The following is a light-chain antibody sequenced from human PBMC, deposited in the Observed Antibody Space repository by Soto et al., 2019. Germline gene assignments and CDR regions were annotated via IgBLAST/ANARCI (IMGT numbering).Light chain of an antibody. V-gene: IGLV1-47*02. CDR1: SSSIGRNY. CDR3: AAWDDSLSGLYV. Sequence: QSVLTQPPSASGTPGQRVTISCSASSSSIGRNYVYWYQQLPGTAPKLLIFSNNQRPSGVPDRCSGSRSGTSASLAISGLRSEDEAVYYCAAWDDSLSGLYVFGAGTRSPS. CDR2: SNN. J-gene: IGLJ1*01.